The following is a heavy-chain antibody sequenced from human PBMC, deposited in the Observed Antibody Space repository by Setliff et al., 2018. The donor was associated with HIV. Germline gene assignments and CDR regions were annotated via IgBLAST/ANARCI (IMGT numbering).Heavy chain of an antibody. CDR1: GYTFTSYD. CDR2: INAANGNT. V-gene: IGHV1-3*01. Sequence: ASAKVSCKASGYTFTSYDIYWVRQAPGQRLEWMGWINAANGNTKYSQKFQDRVTITRDTSANTVYMELSSLKSEDTAVYYCARDYCSGVTCYSFDYWGQGTLVTVSS. CDR3: ARDYCSGVTCYSFDY. J-gene: IGHJ4*02. D-gene: IGHD2-15*01.